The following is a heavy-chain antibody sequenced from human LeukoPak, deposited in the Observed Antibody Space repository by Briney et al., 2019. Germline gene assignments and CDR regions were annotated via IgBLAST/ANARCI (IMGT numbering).Heavy chain of an antibody. V-gene: IGHV1-69*06. Sequence: SVKVSCKASGGTFSSYAISWVRQAPGQGLEWMGGIIPIFGTANYAQKFQGRVTITADKSTSTAYMELSSLRSEDTAVYYCAIGLSGSGWYHPRQDYWGQGTLVTVSS. CDR1: GGTFSSYA. CDR2: IIPIFGTA. J-gene: IGHJ4*02. D-gene: IGHD6-19*01. CDR3: AIGLSGSGWYHPRQDY.